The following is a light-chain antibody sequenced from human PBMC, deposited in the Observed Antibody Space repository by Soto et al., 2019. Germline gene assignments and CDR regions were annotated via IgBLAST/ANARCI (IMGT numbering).Light chain of an antibody. Sequence: EIVLTQSPGTLSLSPGERATLSCRASQSGSFSFLAWYQQKPGQAPRLLIYGASSRATGIPDRCNGIGSGTDFTLTSSRLEPDDFAVYYCQQYGSSPPWTFGQGTKVEIK. CDR1: QSGSFSF. V-gene: IGKV3-20*01. CDR2: GAS. J-gene: IGKJ1*01. CDR3: QQYGSSPPWT.